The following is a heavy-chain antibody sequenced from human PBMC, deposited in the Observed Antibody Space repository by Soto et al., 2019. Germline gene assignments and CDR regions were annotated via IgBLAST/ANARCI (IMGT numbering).Heavy chain of an antibody. V-gene: IGHV4-39*01. D-gene: IGHD3-22*01. J-gene: IGHJ4*02. CDR1: GGSISSSSYY. CDR2: IYYSGST. Sequence: SETLSLTCTVSGGSISSSSYYWGWIRQPPGKGLEWIGSIYYSGSTYYNPSLKSRVTISVDTSKNQFSLKLGSVTAADTAVYYCARQGDSSGYYDYWGQGTLVTVSS. CDR3: ARQGDSSGYYDY.